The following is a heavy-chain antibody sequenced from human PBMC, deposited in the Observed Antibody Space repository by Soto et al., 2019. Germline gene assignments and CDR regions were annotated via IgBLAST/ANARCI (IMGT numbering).Heavy chain of an antibody. V-gene: IGHV3-33*01. J-gene: IGHJ4*02. CDR2: IWYDGSNK. Sequence: PGGSLRLSCAASGFTFSSYGMHWVRQVPGKGLEWVAVIWYDGSNKYYADSVKGRFTISRDNSKNTLYLQMNSLRAEDTAVYYCARDGSTGDLSFDYWGQGTLVTVSS. CDR3: ARDGSTGDLSFDY. D-gene: IGHD7-27*01. CDR1: GFTFSSYG.